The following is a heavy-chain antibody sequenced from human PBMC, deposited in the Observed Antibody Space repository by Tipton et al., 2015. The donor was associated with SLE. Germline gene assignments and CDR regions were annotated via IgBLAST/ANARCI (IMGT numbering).Heavy chain of an antibody. Sequence: LRLSCAVYGGSFSGYYWSWIRQPPGKGLEWIGSIHYSGGTYYNPSLKSRLTISVDTSKSQFSLKLSSVTAADTAVYYCARDSNGDYVEAFDIWGQGTMVTVSS. CDR3: ARDSNGDYVEAFDI. J-gene: IGHJ3*02. CDR1: GGSFSGYY. CDR2: IHYSGGT. V-gene: IGHV4-34*01. D-gene: IGHD4-17*01.